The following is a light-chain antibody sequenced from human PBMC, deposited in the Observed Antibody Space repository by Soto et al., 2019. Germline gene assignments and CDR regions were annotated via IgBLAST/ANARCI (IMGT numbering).Light chain of an antibody. V-gene: IGLV2-14*01. J-gene: IGLJ2*01. CDR1: SSDVGAYNY. CDR3: SSYTTRKGVV. Sequence: QSALTQPASVSGSPGQSITISCTGTSSDVGAYNYVSWYQQHPGNAPKVMIYEVTNRPSGGSNRFSGSKSGNTASLTISGLQAEDEADYYCSSYTTRKGVVFGGGTKLTVL. CDR2: EVT.